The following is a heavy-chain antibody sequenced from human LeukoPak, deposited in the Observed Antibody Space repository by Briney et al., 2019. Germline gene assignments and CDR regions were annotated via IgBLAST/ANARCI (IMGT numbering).Heavy chain of an antibody. D-gene: IGHD2/OR15-2a*01. CDR2: IRDSGTT. CDR3: ARAFTFPNWFDP. Sequence: SQTLSLTCTVSGGSISSGGPYWSWIRQHPGKGLEWIGYIRDSGTTYYNPSLKSRVAISLGTSKNQFSLNLSSVTAADTAVYYCARAFTFPNWFDPWGQGTLVTVSS. V-gene: IGHV4-31*03. J-gene: IGHJ5*02. CDR1: GGSISSGGPY.